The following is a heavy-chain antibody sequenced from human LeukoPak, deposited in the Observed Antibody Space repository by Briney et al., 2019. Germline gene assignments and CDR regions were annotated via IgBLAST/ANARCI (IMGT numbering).Heavy chain of an antibody. J-gene: IGHJ3*02. Sequence: PSETLSLTCTVSGGSISSSSYYWGWIRQPPGKGLEWIGSIYYSGSTYYNPFLKSRVTISVDTSKNQFSLKLSSVTAADTAVYYCARGSPEDCGGDCWDAFDIWGQGTMVTVSS. V-gene: IGHV4-39*07. CDR1: GGSISSSSYY. CDR3: ARGSPEDCGGDCWDAFDI. D-gene: IGHD2-21*02. CDR2: IYYSGST.